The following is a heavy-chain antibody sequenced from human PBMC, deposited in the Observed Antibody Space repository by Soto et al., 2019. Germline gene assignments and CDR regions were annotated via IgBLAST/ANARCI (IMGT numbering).Heavy chain of an antibody. V-gene: IGHV4-61*01. D-gene: IGHD1-26*01. J-gene: IGHJ4*02. CDR3: ASGSGSYYAY. CDR1: GASVSSGNYY. CDR2: ISYSGST. Sequence: QVQLQESGPGLVKPSETLSLTCTVSGASVSSGNYYWSWIRQPPGKGLECIGYISYSGSTNYNPSLTRRVTISIATSKHQFSLKLSSVTAADTAVYYSASGSGSYYAYWGQGTLVTVSS.